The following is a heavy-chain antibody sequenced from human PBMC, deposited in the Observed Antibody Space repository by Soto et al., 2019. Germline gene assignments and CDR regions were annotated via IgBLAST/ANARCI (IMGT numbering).Heavy chain of an antibody. CDR1: GYTFTSYG. Sequence: ASVKVSCKASGYTFTSYGISWVRQAPGQGLEWMGWISAYNGNTNYAQKFQGRVTVTRDTSASTAYMELSSLRPEDTAVYYCARGYWGYTSIWYYFDYWGQGTLVTVSS. D-gene: IGHD6-13*01. V-gene: IGHV1-18*04. J-gene: IGHJ4*02. CDR2: ISAYNGNT. CDR3: ARGYWGYTSIWYYFDY.